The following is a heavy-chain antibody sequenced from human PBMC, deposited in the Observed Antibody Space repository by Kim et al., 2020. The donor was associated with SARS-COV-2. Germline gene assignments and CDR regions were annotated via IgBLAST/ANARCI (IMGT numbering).Heavy chain of an antibody. V-gene: IGHV3-53*01. J-gene: IGHJ4*02. D-gene: IGHD1-26*01. CDR3: ARVSPDSGSYYFDY. Sequence: DSGKARFPISRDNSKNTLYLQMNSLRAEDTAVYYCARVSPDSGSYYFDYWGQGTLVTVSS.